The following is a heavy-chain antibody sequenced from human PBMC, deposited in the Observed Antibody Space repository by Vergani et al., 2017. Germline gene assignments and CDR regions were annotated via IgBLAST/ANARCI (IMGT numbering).Heavy chain of an antibody. D-gene: IGHD5-24*01. J-gene: IGHJ4*02. CDR3: AGGEMATNY. Sequence: QVQLVESGGGVVPPGRSLRLSCAASGFTFSRYAMHWVRHAPGKGLEWVAVIWYDGSNKYYADSVKGRFTISRDNSKNTLYLQMNSLRAEDTAVYYCAGGEMATNYWGQGTLVTVSS. V-gene: IGHV3-33*08. CDR1: GFTFSRYA. CDR2: IWYDGSNK.